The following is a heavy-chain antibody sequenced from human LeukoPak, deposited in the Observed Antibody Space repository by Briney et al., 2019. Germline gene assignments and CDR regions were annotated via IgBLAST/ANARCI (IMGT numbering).Heavy chain of an antibody. CDR2: ISGDGGST. J-gene: IGHJ4*02. V-gene: IGHV3-43*02. CDR3: ARGGYYDSRYYFDY. Sequence: GGSLRLSCAASGFTFDDYAMHWVRQAPGKGLEWVSLISGDGGSTYYADSVKGRFTISRDNAKNSLYLQLNSLRAEDTALYYCARGGYYDSRYYFDYWGQGTLVTVSS. CDR1: GFTFDDYA. D-gene: IGHD3-22*01.